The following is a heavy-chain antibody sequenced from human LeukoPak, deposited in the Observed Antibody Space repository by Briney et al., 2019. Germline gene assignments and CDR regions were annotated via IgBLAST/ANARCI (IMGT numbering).Heavy chain of an antibody. D-gene: IGHD5-18*01. CDR2: FSAFNGNT. Sequence: ASVKVSCKASGYTFTSYGITWVRQAPGQGLEWMGWFSAFNGNTNYAQKLQGRVTMTTDTSTSTAYMEMRSLRSDDTAVYYCARARPDVQLWFYDYWGQGTLVTVSS. CDR1: GYTFTSYG. J-gene: IGHJ4*02. V-gene: IGHV1-18*01. CDR3: ARARPDVQLWFYDY.